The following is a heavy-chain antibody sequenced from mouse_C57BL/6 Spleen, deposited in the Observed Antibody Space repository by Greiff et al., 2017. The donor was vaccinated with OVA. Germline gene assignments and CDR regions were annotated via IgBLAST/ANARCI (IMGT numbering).Heavy chain of an antibody. J-gene: IGHJ1*03. Sequence: QVQLQQPGPELVKPGASVKLSCKASGYTFTSYWMHWVKQRPGQGLEWIGNINPSNGGTNYNEKFKSKATLTVDKSSSTAYMQLSSLTSEDSAVDDCARGGYGSSYWYFDVWGTGTTVTVSS. CDR1: GYTFTSYW. CDR3: ARGGYGSSYWYFDV. V-gene: IGHV1-53*01. CDR2: INPSNGGT. D-gene: IGHD1-1*01.